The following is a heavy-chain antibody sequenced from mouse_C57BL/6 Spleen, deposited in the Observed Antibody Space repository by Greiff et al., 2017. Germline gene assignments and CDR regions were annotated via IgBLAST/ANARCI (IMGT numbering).Heavy chain of an antibody. Sequence: VKLQESGAELVRPGTSVKVSCKASGYAFTNYLIEWVKQRPGQGLEWIGVINPGSGGTNYNEKFKGKATLTADKSSSTAYMQLSSLTSEDSAVYFGARTHYYGSSYWYFDVWGTGTTVTVSS. CDR2: INPGSGGT. CDR3: ARTHYYGSSYWYFDV. V-gene: IGHV1-54*01. J-gene: IGHJ1*03. D-gene: IGHD1-1*01. CDR1: GYAFTNYL.